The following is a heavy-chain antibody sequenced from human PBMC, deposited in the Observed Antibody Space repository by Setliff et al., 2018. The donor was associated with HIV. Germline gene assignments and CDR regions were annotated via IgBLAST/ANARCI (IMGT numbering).Heavy chain of an antibody. CDR1: GFNFDDYA. CDR3: AKDYGDGHNWGAFDI. V-gene: IGHV3-9*01. D-gene: IGHD1-1*01. J-gene: IGHJ3*02. Sequence: HPGGSLRLSCAASGFNFDDYAMHWGRQVPGKGPEWVSGITWNSGTIAYADSVKGRFTISRDNAKKYVYLQMNSLRVEDTALYFCAKDYGDGHNWGAFDIWGQGTMVTVSS. CDR2: ITWNSGTI.